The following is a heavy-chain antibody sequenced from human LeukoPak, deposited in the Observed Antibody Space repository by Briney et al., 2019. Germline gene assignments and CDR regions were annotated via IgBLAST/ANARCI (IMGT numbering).Heavy chain of an antibody. D-gene: IGHD2-15*01. CDR2: IWYDGSNK. V-gene: IGHV3-33*01. Sequence: HPGRSLRLSCAASGFTFSSYGMHWVRQAPGKGLEWVAVIWYDGSNKYYADSVKGRFTISRDNSKNTLYLQMNSLRAEDTAVYYCARAGCSGGSCRQSYYYYYGMDVWGQGTTVTVSS. CDR1: GFTFSSYG. J-gene: IGHJ6*02. CDR3: ARAGCSGGSCRQSYYYYYGMDV.